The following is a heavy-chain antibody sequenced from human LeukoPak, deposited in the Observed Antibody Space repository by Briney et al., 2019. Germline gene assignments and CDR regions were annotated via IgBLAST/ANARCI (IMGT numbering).Heavy chain of an antibody. D-gene: IGHD2-2*01. CDR1: GGSFSGYY. J-gene: IGHJ4*02. V-gene: IGHV4-34*01. Sequence: PSETLPLTCAVYGGSFSGYYWSWIRQPPGKGLEWIGEINHSGSTNYNPSLKSRVTISVDTSKNQFSLKLSSVTAADTAVYYCARDQRVPSRYFDYWGQGTLVTVSS. CDR2: INHSGST. CDR3: ARDQRVPSRYFDY.